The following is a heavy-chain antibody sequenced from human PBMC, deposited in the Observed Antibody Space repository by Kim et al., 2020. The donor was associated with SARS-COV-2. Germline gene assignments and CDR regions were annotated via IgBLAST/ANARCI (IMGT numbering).Heavy chain of an antibody. CDR2: FDPEDGET. J-gene: IGHJ6*02. CDR3: ATAYGGNSLYYYYGMDV. CDR1: GYTLTELS. V-gene: IGHV1-24*01. D-gene: IGHD4-17*01. Sequence: ASVKVSCKVSGYTLTELSMHWVRQAPGKGLEWMGGFDPEDGETIYAQKFQGRVTMTEDTSTDTAYMELSSLRSEDTAVYYCATAYGGNSLYYYYGMDVWGQGTTVTVSS.